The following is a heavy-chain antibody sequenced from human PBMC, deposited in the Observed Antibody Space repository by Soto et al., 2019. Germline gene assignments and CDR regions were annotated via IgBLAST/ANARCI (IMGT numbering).Heavy chain of an antibody. CDR3: ADSWLSKSS. CDR1: GFRFSHYW. V-gene: IGHV3-74*01. CDR2: ISPDGRTT. Sequence: GSRRLSCAASGFRFSHYWMHWVRQAPGKGLVWVSRISPDGRTTTYADSVKGRFTISRDKAKSTLYLQMNSLTVEDGAVYYCADSWLSKSSWGPGTMVTVSS. D-gene: IGHD5-12*01. J-gene: IGHJ4*02.